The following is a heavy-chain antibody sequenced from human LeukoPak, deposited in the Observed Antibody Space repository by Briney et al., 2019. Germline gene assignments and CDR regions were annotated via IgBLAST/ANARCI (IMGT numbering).Heavy chain of an antibody. CDR2: ISGSGGST. D-gene: IGHD6-19*01. Sequence: PGGSLRLSCAAPGFTFSSYAMSWVRQAPGKGLEWVSAISGSGGSTYYADSVKGRFTISRDNSKNTLYLQMNNLRAEDTAVYYCAKDLGSYSSGWLDAFDIWGQGTMVTVSS. V-gene: IGHV3-23*01. J-gene: IGHJ3*02. CDR3: AKDLGSYSSGWLDAFDI. CDR1: GFTFSSYA.